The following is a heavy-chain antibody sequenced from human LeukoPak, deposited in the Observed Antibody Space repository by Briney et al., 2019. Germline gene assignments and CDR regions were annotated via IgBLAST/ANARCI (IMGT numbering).Heavy chain of an antibody. CDR1: GFTFSSCA. Sequence: PGGSLRLSCAASGFTFSSCALTWVRQAPGKGLEWVSGISGSGGTTYYADSVKGRFTISRDNSKNTLYLQMNSLRAEDTAVYYCAKFEGYDSSGYLDYWGQGTLVTVSS. J-gene: IGHJ4*02. CDR3: AKFEGYDSSGYLDY. V-gene: IGHV3-23*01. D-gene: IGHD3-22*01. CDR2: ISGSGGTT.